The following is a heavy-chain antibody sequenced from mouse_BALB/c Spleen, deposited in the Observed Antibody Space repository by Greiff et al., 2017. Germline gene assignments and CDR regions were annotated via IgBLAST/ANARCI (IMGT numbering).Heavy chain of an antibody. Sequence: QVQLQQPGAELVKPGTSVKLSCKASGYNFTSYWINWVKLRPGQGLEWIGDIYPGSGSTNYNEKFKSKATLTVDTSSSTAYMQLSSLASEDSALYYCALYYYGSPMDYWGQGTSVTVAS. CDR1: GYNFTSYW. V-gene: IGHV1-55*01. CDR2: IYPGSGST. D-gene: IGHD1-1*01. CDR3: ALYYYGSPMDY. J-gene: IGHJ4*01.